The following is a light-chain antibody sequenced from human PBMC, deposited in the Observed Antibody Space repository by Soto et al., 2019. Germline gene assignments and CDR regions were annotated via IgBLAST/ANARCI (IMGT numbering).Light chain of an antibody. CDR2: KAS. CDR1: QSISTW. CDR3: QQYNSYPLT. J-gene: IGKJ4*01. V-gene: IGKV1-5*03. Sequence: DIQRTQSPSTLSASVGDRVTITCRASQSISTWLAWYQQKPGKAPKLLIYKASSLESGVPSRFSGSGSGTEFTFTISSLQPDDFASYYCQQYNSYPLTFGGGTKVDIK.